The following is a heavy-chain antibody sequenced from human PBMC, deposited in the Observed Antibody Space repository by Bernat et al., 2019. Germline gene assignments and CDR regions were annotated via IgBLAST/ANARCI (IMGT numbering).Heavy chain of an antibody. CDR2: INPSGGST. Sequence: QVQLVQSGAEVKKPGASVKVSCKASGYTFTSYYMHWVRQAPGQGLEWMGIINPSGGSTSYAQKFKGRVTMTRDTSTSTVYMELSSLRSEDTAVYYCARDRWYYDSSGYSPDGAFDIWGQGTMVTVSS. CDR3: ARDRWYYDSSGYSPDGAFDI. D-gene: IGHD3-22*01. J-gene: IGHJ3*02. V-gene: IGHV1-46*01. CDR1: GYTFTSYY.